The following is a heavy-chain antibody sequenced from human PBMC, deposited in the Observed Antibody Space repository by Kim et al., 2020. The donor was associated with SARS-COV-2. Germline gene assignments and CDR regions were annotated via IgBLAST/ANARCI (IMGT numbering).Heavy chain of an antibody. CDR1: GGSISSSSYY. CDR3: ARHPPPWVTMVRGVIGGFDP. CDR2: IYYSGST. V-gene: IGHV4-39*01. Sequence: SETLSLTCTVSGGSISSSSYYWGWIRQPPGKGLEWIGSIYYSGSTYYNPSLKSRVTISVDTSKNQFSLKLSSVTAADTAVYYCARHPPPWVTMVRGVIGGFDPGGQGTLVPVPS. J-gene: IGHJ5*02. D-gene: IGHD3-10*01.